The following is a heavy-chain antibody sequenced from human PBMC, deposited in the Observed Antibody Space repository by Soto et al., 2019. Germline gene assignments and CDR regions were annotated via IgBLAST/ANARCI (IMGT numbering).Heavy chain of an antibody. J-gene: IGHJ4*02. Sequence: PWGSLGLSCSASGFTFSSYAMNWVRQAPGKGLEWVSSMTNNGDATYYADSVKGRFTISRDNSKSTVFLRMNSLRAEDTAVYYCEQAVAPVCSYGQRDYWGQGLLGTV. D-gene: IGHD3-16*01. V-gene: IGHV3-23*01. CDR3: EQAVAPVCSYGQRDY. CDR2: MTNNGDAT. CDR1: GFTFSSYA.